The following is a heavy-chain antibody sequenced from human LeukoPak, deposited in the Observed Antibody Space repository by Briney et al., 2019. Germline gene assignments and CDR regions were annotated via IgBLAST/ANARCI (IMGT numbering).Heavy chain of an antibody. CDR3: ARAQSPDYYDSGSYSSDAFDI. CDR2: IKQDGSEK. D-gene: IGHD3-10*01. CDR1: GFTFSSYW. V-gene: IGHV3-7*01. J-gene: IGHJ3*02. Sequence: GGSLRLSCAASGFTFSSYWMSWVRQAPGKGLEWVANIKQDGSEKYYVDSVKGRFTISRDNAKNSLYLQMNSLRAEDTAVYYCARAQSPDYYDSGSYSSDAFDIWGQGTMVTVSS.